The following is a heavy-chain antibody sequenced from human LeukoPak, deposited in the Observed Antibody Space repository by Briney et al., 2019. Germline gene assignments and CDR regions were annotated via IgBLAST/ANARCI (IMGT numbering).Heavy chain of an antibody. D-gene: IGHD5-18*01. CDR2: MSGTGSST. CDR3: VKIGASRGYTYGFWY. V-gene: IGHV3-23*01. Sequence: GGSLRLSCAASGFTFSSNAMSWVRQAPGKGLEWVSAMSGTGSSTNYADSVKARFTISRDNSKNTLYLQMNSLRAEDTAVYYCVKIGASRGYTYGFWYWGQGTLVTVSS. J-gene: IGHJ4*02. CDR1: GFTFSSNA.